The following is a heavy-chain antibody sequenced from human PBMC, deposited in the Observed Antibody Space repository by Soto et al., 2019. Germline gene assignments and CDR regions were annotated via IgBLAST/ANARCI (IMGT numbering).Heavy chain of an antibody. CDR2: IYYSGST. J-gene: IGHJ4*02. D-gene: IGHD2-21*01. Sequence: PSETLSLTCTVSGGSISNYFLTWFRQPPGKGLEWIGYIYYSGSTNYNPSLKSRVTISVDTSKNQFSLKLSSVTAADTAVYYCARNTDYSMYYFDYWGQGTLVTVSS. CDR1: GGSISNYF. V-gene: IGHV4-59*01. CDR3: ARNTDYSMYYFDY.